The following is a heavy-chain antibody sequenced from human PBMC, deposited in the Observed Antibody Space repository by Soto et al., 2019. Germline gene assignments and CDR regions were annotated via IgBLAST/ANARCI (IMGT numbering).Heavy chain of an antibody. CDR1: GFTFSSYA. D-gene: IGHD1-7*01. V-gene: IGHV3-23*01. J-gene: IGHJ6*02. Sequence: GGSLRLSCAASGFTFSSYAMSWVRQAPGKGLEWVSAISGSGGSTYYADSVKGRFTISRDNSKNTLYLQMNSLRAEDTAVYYCAKDLELRVSYYYGMDVSGPGTTVTVSS. CDR3: AKDLELRVSYYYGMDV. CDR2: ISGSGGST.